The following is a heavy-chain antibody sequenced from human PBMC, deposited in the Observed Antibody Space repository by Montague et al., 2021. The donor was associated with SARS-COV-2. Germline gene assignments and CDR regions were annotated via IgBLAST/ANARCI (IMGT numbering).Heavy chain of an antibody. V-gene: IGHV3-53*01. D-gene: IGHD3-16*01. CDR3: ARGGSDISADGLPYFDD. Sequence: SLRLSCAASGFTVGGNYMSWVRQAPGKGLEWVSAIYSGGSPYYADSVRGRFTISRDNSKNTLYLQMNSLSAEDTAVYFCARGGSDISADGLPYFDDWGQGTLVTVSA. CDR2: IYSGGSP. J-gene: IGHJ4*02. CDR1: GFTVGGNY.